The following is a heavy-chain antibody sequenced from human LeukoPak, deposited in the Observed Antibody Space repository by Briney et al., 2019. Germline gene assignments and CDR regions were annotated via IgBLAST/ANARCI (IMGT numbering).Heavy chain of an antibody. CDR2: ISSNGGST. J-gene: IGHJ6*04. D-gene: IGHD3-22*01. CDR3: ARDVYYDSSGMDV. CDR1: GFTFSSYA. Sequence: HAGGSLRLSCAASGFTFSSYAMHWVRQAPGKGLEYVSAISSNGGSTYYANSVKGRFTISRDNSKNTLYLQMGSLRAEDMAVYYCARDVYYDSSGMDVWGKGTTVTVSS. V-gene: IGHV3-64*01.